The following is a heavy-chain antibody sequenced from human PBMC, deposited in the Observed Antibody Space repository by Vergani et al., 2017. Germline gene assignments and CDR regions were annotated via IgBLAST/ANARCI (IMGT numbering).Heavy chain of an antibody. CDR1: GYTFTSYD. J-gene: IGHJ4*02. D-gene: IGHD6-19*01. CDR3: ARSLGRIAVAGM. Sequence: QVQLVQSGAEVKKPGASVKVSCKASGYTFTSYDINWVRQATGQGLEWMGWINPNSGGTNYAQKFQGRVTMTRDTSISTAYMELSRLRSDDTAVYYCARSLGRIAVAGMWGQGTLVTVSS. V-gene: IGHV1-2*02. CDR2: INPNSGGT.